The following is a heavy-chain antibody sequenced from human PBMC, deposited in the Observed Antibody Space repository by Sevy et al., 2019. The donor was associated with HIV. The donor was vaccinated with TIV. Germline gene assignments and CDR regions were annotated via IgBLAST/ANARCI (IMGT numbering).Heavy chain of an antibody. J-gene: IGHJ4*02. Sequence: ASVKVSCKASGGTFSNYALSWVRQAPGQGLEWMGGIIPIFGTTNLAQTFQGRVTITADESRSTAYMELSSLRSVDTAVYYCARTPLLSIPGTTDVYFDNWGRGTLVTVSS. D-gene: IGHD1-7*01. V-gene: IGHV1-69*13. CDR2: IIPIFGTT. CDR3: ARTPLLSIPGTTDVYFDN. CDR1: GGTFSNYA.